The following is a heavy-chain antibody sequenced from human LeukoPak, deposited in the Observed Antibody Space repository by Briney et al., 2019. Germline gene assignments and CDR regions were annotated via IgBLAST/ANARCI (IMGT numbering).Heavy chain of an antibody. CDR2: IYTSGST. V-gene: IGHV4-4*07. Sequence: KSSETLSLTCTVSGGSISTFYWSWIRQPAGKGLEWIGRIYTSGSTNYNPSLKSRVTMSVDTSKNQFSLKLSSVTAADTAVYYCARSPLGYYYYYMDVWGKGTTVTISS. J-gene: IGHJ6*03. CDR3: ARSPLGYYYYYMDV. CDR1: GGSISTFY.